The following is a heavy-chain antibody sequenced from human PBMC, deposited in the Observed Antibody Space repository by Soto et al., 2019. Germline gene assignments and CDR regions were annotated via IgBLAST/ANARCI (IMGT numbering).Heavy chain of an antibody. Sequence: QLQLQESGPGLVKPSETLSLTCTVSGGSISSSSYYWGWIRQPPGKVLEWIGSIYYSGSTYYNPSLKSRVTLSVDTSKNQFSLKLSSVTAADTAVYYCARHTPAISISDHWGQGTLVTVSS. J-gene: IGHJ4*02. CDR1: GGSISSSSYY. V-gene: IGHV4-39*01. D-gene: IGHD2-15*01. CDR2: IYYSGST. CDR3: ARHTPAISISDH.